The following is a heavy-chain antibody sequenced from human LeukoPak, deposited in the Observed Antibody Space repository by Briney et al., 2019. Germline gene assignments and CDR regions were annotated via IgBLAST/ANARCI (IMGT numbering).Heavy chain of an antibody. Sequence: ASVKASCKASGYTFTSYYMHWVRQAPGQGLEWMGIINPSGGSTSCAQKFQGRVTMTRDTSTSTVYMELSSLRSEDTAVYYCARDRVGEDTAMVTPEYYYYYYGMDVWGQGTTVTVSS. J-gene: IGHJ6*02. CDR3: ARDRVGEDTAMVTPEYYYYYYGMDV. CDR1: GYTFTSYY. V-gene: IGHV1-46*01. D-gene: IGHD5-18*01. CDR2: INPSGGST.